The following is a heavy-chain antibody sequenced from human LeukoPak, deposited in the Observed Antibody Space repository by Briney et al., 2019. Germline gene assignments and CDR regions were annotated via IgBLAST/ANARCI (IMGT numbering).Heavy chain of an antibody. D-gene: IGHD3-16*01. V-gene: IGHV3-53*01. CDR3: ARDQATSGGGLDY. CDR1: GFTVSGTH. Sequence: PGGSLRLSCAGSGFTVSGTHMSWVRQAPGKGLEWVSAIYTGGTTYYLDSVEGRFTTSRDSSKNTLYLLMNSLRAEDTAVYYCARDQATSGGGLDYWGQGTLVTVSS. J-gene: IGHJ4*02. CDR2: IYTGGTT.